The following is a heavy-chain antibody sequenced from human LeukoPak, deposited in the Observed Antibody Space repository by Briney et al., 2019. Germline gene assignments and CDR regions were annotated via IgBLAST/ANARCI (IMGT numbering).Heavy chain of an antibody. Sequence: SETLSLTCTVSGGSISSYYWSWIQQPPGKGLEWIGYIYYSGSTNYNPSLKSRVTISVDTSKNQFSLKLSSVTAADTAVYYCAREGFLGAFDIWGQGTMVTVSS. J-gene: IGHJ3*02. V-gene: IGHV4-59*01. CDR2: IYYSGST. CDR3: AREGFLGAFDI. D-gene: IGHD3-10*01. CDR1: GGSISSYY.